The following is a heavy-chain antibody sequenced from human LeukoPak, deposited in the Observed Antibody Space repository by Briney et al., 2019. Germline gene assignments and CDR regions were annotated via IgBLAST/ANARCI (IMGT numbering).Heavy chain of an antibody. CDR1: GFTFSSYA. CDR2: ISGSGGST. J-gene: IGHJ5*02. Sequence: QPGGSLRLSCAASGFTFSSYAMSWVRQAPGKGLEWVSAISGSGGSTYYADSVKGRFTISRDNSKNTLYLQMNSLRAEDTAVYYCAKGRGSSGWYNWFDPWDQGTLVTVSS. CDR3: AKGRGSSGWYNWFDP. V-gene: IGHV3-23*01. D-gene: IGHD6-19*01.